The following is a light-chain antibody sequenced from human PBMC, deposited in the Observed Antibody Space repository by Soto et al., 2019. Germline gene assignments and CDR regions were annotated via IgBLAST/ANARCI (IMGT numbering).Light chain of an antibody. J-gene: IGLJ2*01. Sequence: QSVLTQPPSVSGSPGQSVTIPCTASSSDDGSYNRVSWYQQPPGTPPKLMIYEVSNRPSGVPDRFSGSKSGNTASLTISGLQAEDEANYYCSLYTSSRTVAFGGGTKLTVL. V-gene: IGLV2-18*01. CDR3: SLYTSSRTVA. CDR1: SSDDGSYNR. CDR2: EVS.